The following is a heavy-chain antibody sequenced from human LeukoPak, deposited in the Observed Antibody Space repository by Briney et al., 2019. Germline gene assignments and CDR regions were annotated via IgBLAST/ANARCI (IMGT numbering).Heavy chain of an antibody. D-gene: IGHD3-10*02. CDR1: GGSISSYY. Sequence: SETLSLTCTVSGGSISSYYWSWIRQPPGKGLEWIGYIYYSGSTNYNPSLKSRVTISVDTSKNQFSLKLSSVTAADTAVYYCARHLFHALDIWGQGTMVTVSS. J-gene: IGHJ3*02. CDR3: ARHLFHALDI. V-gene: IGHV4-59*08. CDR2: IYYSGST.